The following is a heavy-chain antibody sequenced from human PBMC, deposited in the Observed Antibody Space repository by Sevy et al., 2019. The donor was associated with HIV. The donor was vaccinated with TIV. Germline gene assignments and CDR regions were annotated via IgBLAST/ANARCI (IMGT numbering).Heavy chain of an antibody. Sequence: GGSRRPSGPASGSSFGTFALGWVRQPPGKGLEWVSVFSNSGPETPYSDSVKGRLITARDNFMSTLYLQMNSLRPEDTAVYYCAKLGIYTGTSNGMEYWGQGTLVTVSS. J-gene: IGHJ4*02. D-gene: IGHD1-26*01. V-gene: IGHV3-23*01. CDR1: GSSFGTFA. CDR2: FSNSGPET. CDR3: AKLGIYTGTSNGMEY.